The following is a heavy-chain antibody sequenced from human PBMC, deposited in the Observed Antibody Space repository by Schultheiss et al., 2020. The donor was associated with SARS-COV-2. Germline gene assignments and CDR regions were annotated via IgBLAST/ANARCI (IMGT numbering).Heavy chain of an antibody. CDR3: ARDLCLGGDCSYFDY. CDR2: INPSGGST. J-gene: IGHJ4*02. D-gene: IGHD2-21*02. V-gene: IGHV1-46*01. CDR1: GYTFINYY. Sequence: ASVKVSCKASGYTFINYYMHWVRQAPGQGLEWMGIINPSGGSTSYAQKFRGRVTMTRDTSTSTVYMELSSLTSEDTAVYYCARDLCLGGDCSYFDYWGQGTLVTVSS.